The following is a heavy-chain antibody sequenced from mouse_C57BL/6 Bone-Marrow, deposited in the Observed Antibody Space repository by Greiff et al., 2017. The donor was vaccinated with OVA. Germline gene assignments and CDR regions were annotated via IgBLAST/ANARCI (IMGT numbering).Heavy chain of an antibody. D-gene: IGHD1-2*01. J-gene: IGHJ1*03. V-gene: IGHV1-4*01. CDR2: INPSSGYT. CDR3: ARTTAWYFDV. CDR1: GYTFTSYT. Sequence: QVQLQQSGAELVRPGASVKMSCKASGYTFTSYTMHWVKQRPGQGLEWIGYINPSSGYTKYNQKFKDKATLTADKSSSTAYMQLSSLTSEDSAVYYCARTTAWYFDVWGTGTTVTVSS.